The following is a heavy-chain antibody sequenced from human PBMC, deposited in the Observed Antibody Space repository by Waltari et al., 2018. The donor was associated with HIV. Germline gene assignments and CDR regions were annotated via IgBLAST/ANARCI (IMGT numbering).Heavy chain of an antibody. J-gene: IGHJ4*02. CDR1: EFTVSNSY. Sequence: EVQLVESGGDLIQPGGSLRLSCIASEFTVSNSYMSWVRQAPGKGLEWGSIIYSDGRTYYADSVKGRFTISRDNYKNTLYLQMNSLRVEDTAVYYCARDTYGGMGGVDSWGQGTLVTVSS. V-gene: IGHV3-53*01. CDR3: ARDTYGGMGGVDS. D-gene: IGHD4-17*01. CDR2: IYSDGRT.